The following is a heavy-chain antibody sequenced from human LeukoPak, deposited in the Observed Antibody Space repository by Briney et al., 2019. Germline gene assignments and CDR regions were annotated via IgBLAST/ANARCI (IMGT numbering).Heavy chain of an antibody. V-gene: IGHV1-18*01. CDR3: ARDFITFGGTYAFDI. D-gene: IGHD3-16*01. CDR2: ISAYNGNT. Sequence: ASVKVSCKASGYIFTSYGISWVRQAPGQGLEWMGWISAYNGNTNYAQKLQGRVTMTTDTSTSTAYMELRSLRSDDTAVYYCARDFITFGGTYAFDIWGQGTMVTVSS. CDR1: GYIFTSYG. J-gene: IGHJ3*02.